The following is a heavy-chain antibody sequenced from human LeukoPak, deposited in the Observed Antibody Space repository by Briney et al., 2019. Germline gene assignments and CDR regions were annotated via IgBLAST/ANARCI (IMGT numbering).Heavy chain of an antibody. Sequence: GGSLRLSCAASGFSLSDAWMSWVRQAPGKGLEWVSLMYSGGGTSYADSVKGRFTISRDTSKNTLYLQMSSLRAEDTALYYCARYDNGKDYFDYWGQGTLVTVSS. CDR2: MYSGGGT. CDR1: GFSLSDAW. V-gene: IGHV3-53*01. J-gene: IGHJ4*02. D-gene: IGHD1-1*01. CDR3: ARYDNGKDYFDY.